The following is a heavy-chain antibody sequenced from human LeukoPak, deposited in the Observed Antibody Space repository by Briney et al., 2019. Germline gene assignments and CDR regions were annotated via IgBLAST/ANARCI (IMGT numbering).Heavy chain of an antibody. CDR1: GYTFTTYW. V-gene: IGHV5-51*01. Sequence: GESLKISCKGSGYTFTTYWIGWVRQMPGKGLEWMGIIYPGDSDTRYSPSFEGQVTISADKSSRTAYLQWSSLRASGTAMYYCARHEDSGSYYWGQGTLVTVSS. CDR2: IYPGDSDT. J-gene: IGHJ4*02. CDR3: ARHEDSGSYY. D-gene: IGHD1-26*01.